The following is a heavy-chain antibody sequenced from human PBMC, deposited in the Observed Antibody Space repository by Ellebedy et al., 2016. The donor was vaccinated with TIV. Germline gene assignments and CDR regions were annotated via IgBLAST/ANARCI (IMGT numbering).Heavy chain of an antibody. V-gene: IGHV4-34*01. CDR1: GGSFSGYY. J-gene: IGHJ3*02. D-gene: IGHD3-9*01. CDR3: ARDISRSHDAFDI. CDR2: IYYSGST. Sequence: SETLSLTXAVYGGSFSGYYWGWIRQPPGKGLEWIGSIYYSGSTYYNPSLKSRVTISVDTSKNQFSLKLSSVTAADTAVYYCARDISRSHDAFDIWGQGTMVTVSS.